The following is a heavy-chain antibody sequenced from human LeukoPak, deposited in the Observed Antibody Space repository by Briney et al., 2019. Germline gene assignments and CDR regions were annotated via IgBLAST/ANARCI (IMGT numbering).Heavy chain of an antibody. CDR2: IIPFLGEV. CDR1: GATLNIGLA. J-gene: IGHJ5*02. D-gene: IGHD5-12*01. V-gene: IGHV1-69*04. CDR3: SPCGHAYDWFGP. Sequence: GASVKVSCKAFGATLNIGLAFIWARQAPGQGLQWMGRIIPFLGEVNYAQNFQGRVSFTADKSTATMYMEMKSLRLDDTAIYYCSPCGHAYDWFGPWGQGTLVTVSS.